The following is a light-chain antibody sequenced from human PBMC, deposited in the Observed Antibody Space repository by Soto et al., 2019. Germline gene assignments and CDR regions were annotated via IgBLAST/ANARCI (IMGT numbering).Light chain of an antibody. Sequence: EIVLTQSPGTLSLSPGERATLSCRASQSVSSSYLARYQQKPGQAPRLLIYDAYNRATGIPPRFSGSGSGTDFTLTISSLEPEDSAVYHCQQRHMWPITFGQGTRLEIK. V-gene: IGKV3D-20*02. CDR1: QSVSSSY. CDR3: QQRHMWPIT. CDR2: DAY. J-gene: IGKJ5*01.